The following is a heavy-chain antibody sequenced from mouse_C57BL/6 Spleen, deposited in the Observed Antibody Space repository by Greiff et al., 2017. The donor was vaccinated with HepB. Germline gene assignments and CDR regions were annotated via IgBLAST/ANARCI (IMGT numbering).Heavy chain of an antibody. CDR1: GYSITSGYY. D-gene: IGHD3-1*01. CDR3: AMDGLRLYFDY. J-gene: IGHJ2*01. CDR2: ISYDGSN. V-gene: IGHV3-6*01. Sequence: DVQLQESGPGLVKPSQSLSLTCSVTGYSITSGYYWNWIRQFPGNKLEWMGYISYDGSNNYNPSLQNRISIPRDTSTNQFFLKLNSVTTEDTATYDCAMDGLRLYFDYWGQGTTLTVSS.